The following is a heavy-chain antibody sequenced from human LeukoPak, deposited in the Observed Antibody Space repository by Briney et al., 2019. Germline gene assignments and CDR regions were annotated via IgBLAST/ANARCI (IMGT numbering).Heavy chain of an antibody. CDR1: GGTFSSYA. Sequence: ASVKVPCKASGGTFSSYAISWVRQAPGQGLEWMGRIIPILGIANYAQKFQGRVTITADKSTSTAYMELSSLRSEDTAVYYCARDGSYDSSGYYFRLWGQGTLVTVSS. J-gene: IGHJ4*02. CDR3: ARDGSYDSSGYYFRL. V-gene: IGHV1-69*04. CDR2: IIPILGIA. D-gene: IGHD3-22*01.